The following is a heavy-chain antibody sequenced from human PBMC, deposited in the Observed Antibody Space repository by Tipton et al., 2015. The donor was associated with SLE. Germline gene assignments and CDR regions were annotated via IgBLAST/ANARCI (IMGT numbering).Heavy chain of an antibody. D-gene: IGHD3/OR15-3a*01. CDR3: ARGQADIWTDQYYLDV. J-gene: IGHJ6*03. CDR1: GGSIGNYF. Sequence: TLSLTCTVTGGSIGNYFWSWIRQPAGKGLEWIGRVYRNGSTNHNPSLKSRVTMSVDTTKNQFSLRVPSVTAADTAVYFCARGQADIWTDQYYLDVWGKGTTVTVSS. CDR2: VYRNGST. V-gene: IGHV4-4*07.